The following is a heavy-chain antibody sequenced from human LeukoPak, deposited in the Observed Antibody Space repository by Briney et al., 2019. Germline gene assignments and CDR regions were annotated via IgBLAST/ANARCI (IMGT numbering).Heavy chain of an antibody. CDR1: GYTFTSYD. CDR3: ARTLPNYYYGMDV. J-gene: IGHJ6*02. Sequence: ASVKVSCKASGYTFTSYDINWVRQATGQGLEWMGWMNPNSGNTGYAQKFQGRVSMTRDTSINTAYMELSRLRSDDTSVYYCARTLPNYYYGMDVWGQGTTVTVSS. CDR2: MNPNSGNT. V-gene: IGHV1-8*01. D-gene: IGHD1-26*01.